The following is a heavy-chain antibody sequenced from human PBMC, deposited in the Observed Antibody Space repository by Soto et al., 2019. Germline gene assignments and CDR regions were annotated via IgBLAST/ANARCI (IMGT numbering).Heavy chain of an antibody. CDR3: ARDLRVAGRPGMDV. CDR2: IIPIVGTG. V-gene: IGHV1-69*13. J-gene: IGHJ6*02. D-gene: IGHD2-15*01. Sequence: SVKVSCKASGGSFSSYAISWVRQAPGQGLEWMGGIIPIVGTGNYAQNFQGRVTITADESTSTAYMELSSLRSEDTAMYYCARDLRVAGRPGMDVWGQGTTVTVSS. CDR1: GGSFSSYA.